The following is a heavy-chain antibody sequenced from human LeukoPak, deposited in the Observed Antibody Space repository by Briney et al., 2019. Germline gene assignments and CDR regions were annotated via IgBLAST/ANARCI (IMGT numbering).Heavy chain of an antibody. V-gene: IGHV4-39*07. J-gene: IGHJ2*01. D-gene: IGHD6-19*01. CDR1: GGSISSSSYY. CDR3: ARVTWQWLDFWYFDL. CDR2: IYYSGST. Sequence: SETLSLTCTVSGGSISSSSYYWGWIRQPPGKGLEGIGSIYYSGSTYYNPSLKSRVTISVDTSKNQFSLKLSSVTAADTAVYYCARVTWQWLDFWYFDLWGRGTLVTVSS.